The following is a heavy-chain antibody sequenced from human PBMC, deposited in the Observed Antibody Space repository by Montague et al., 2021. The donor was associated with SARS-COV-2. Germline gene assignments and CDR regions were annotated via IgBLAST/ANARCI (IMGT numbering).Heavy chain of an antibody. CDR3: ATHQSGTMMAY. J-gene: IGHJ4*02. CDR1: GGSISSSTYY. CDR2: IFYSGSA. D-gene: IGHD3-22*01. Sequence: SETLSLTCAVSGGSISSSTYYWVWIRQPPGMGLEWVGTIFYSGSAYYNPSLKSRVTVSVDTSKNQFSLKLSSMTAADTAVYYCATHQSGTMMAYWGQGTLVTVPS. V-gene: IGHV4-39*01.